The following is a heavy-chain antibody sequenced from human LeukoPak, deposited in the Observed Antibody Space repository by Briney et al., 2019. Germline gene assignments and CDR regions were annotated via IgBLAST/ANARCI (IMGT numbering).Heavy chain of an antibody. Sequence: SETLSLTCTVSGGSISSFYWSWIRQPPGKGLEWIGYIYYSGSTNYNPSLKSRVTISVDTSKNQFSLKLSSVTAADTAVYYCARVGCSSTSCYSYWFDPWGQGTLVTVSS. J-gene: IGHJ5*02. V-gene: IGHV4-59*12. D-gene: IGHD2-2*02. CDR2: IYYSGST. CDR3: ARVGCSSTSCYSYWFDP. CDR1: GGSISSFY.